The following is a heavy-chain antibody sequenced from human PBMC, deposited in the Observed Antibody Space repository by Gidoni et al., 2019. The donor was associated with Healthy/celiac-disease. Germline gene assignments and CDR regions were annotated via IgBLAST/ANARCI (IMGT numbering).Heavy chain of an antibody. CDR2: ISWNSGSI. Sequence: EVQLVESGGGLVQPGRSLRLSCAASGFTFDDYAMHWVRQAPGKGLEWVSGISWNSGSIGYADSVKGRFTISRDNAKNSLYLQMNSLRAEDTALYYCAKEDNPSQQQLVAGFDYWGQGTLVTVSS. CDR1: GFTFDDYA. V-gene: IGHV3-9*01. J-gene: IGHJ4*02. CDR3: AKEDNPSQQQLVAGFDY. D-gene: IGHD6-13*01.